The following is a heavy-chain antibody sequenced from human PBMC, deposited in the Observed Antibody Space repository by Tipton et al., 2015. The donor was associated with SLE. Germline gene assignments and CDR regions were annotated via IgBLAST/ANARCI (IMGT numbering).Heavy chain of an antibody. Sequence: SLRLSCAASGFTFSSYGMHWVRQAPDKGLEWVAVIWYDGSNKYYADSVKGRFTISRDNSKNTLYLQMNSLRAEDTAVYYCARSTTVTTSGLDVWGKGTTVTVSS. V-gene: IGHV3-33*01. CDR3: ARSTTVTTSGLDV. CDR2: IWYDGSNK. CDR1: GFTFSSYG. D-gene: IGHD4-17*01. J-gene: IGHJ6*04.